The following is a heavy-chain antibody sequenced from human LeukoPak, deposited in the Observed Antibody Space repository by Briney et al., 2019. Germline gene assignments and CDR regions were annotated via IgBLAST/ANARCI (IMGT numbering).Heavy chain of an antibody. J-gene: IGHJ3*02. V-gene: IGHV1-18*01. CDR1: GYTFTSYG. CDR2: ISAYNGNT. D-gene: IGHD6-19*01. Sequence: ASVKVSCKASGYTFTSYGISWVRQAPGQGLEWMGWISAYNGNTNYAQKLQGRVTMTTDTSTSTAYMELGSLRSDDTTVYYCARRSPTYSSGWYADAFDIWGQGTMVTVSS. CDR3: ARRSPTYSSGWYADAFDI.